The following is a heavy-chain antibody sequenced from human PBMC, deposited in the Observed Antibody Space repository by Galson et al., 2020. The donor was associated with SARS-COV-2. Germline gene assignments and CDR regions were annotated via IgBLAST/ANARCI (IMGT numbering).Heavy chain of an antibody. CDR1: GYSISTTNY. V-gene: IGHV4-38-2*01. Sequence: SQTLPLTCAVSGYSISTTNYWCWVRQPPGKGLEWIGSIYPSGSTYYNPSLKSRVTISLDTSKNQFSLRLDSVTAADTALYYCARQGVNMIVLVTVPGWYFDLWGRGTLVTVSS. CDR3: ARQGVNMIVLVTVPGWYFDL. CDR2: IYPSGST. J-gene: IGHJ2*01. D-gene: IGHD3-22*01.